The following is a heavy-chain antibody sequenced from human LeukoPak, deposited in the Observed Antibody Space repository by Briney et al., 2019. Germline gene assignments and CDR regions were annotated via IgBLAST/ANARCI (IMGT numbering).Heavy chain of an antibody. D-gene: IGHD6-13*01. J-gene: IGHJ6*02. Sequence: PSETLSLTCTVSGGSISSSSYYWGWIRQPPGKGLEWIGSIYYSGSTYYNPSLKSRVTISVDTSKNQFSLKLSSVTAADTAVYYCARFPAAAGIAYYYYGMDVWGQGTTVTVSS. CDR2: IYYSGST. CDR1: GGSISSSSYY. V-gene: IGHV4-39*07. CDR3: ARFPAAAGIAYYYYGMDV.